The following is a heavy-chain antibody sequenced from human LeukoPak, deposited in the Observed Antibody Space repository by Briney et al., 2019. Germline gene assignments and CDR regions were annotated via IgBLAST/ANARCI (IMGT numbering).Heavy chain of an antibody. J-gene: IGHJ5*02. V-gene: IGHV4-31*03. CDR1: GGSISSGGYY. D-gene: IGHD3-10*01. CDR2: INDSGST. CDR3: ARAPTNYYGSGSYYKRRWFDP. Sequence: PSQTLSLTCTVSGGSISSGGYYWGWIRKHPGKGLEWIVEINDSGSTNYNPSLKSRVTISVDTSKNQFSLKLSSVTAADTAVYYCARAPTNYYGSGSYYKRRWFDPWGQGTLVTVSS.